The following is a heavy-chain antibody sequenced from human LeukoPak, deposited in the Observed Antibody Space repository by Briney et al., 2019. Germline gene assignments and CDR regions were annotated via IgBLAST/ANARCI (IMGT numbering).Heavy chain of an antibody. Sequence: SETLSLTCTVSGGSISSYYWSWIRQPPGKGLEWIGYIYYSGSTNYNPSLKSRVTISVDTSKNQFSLKLSSVTAADTAVYYCARWGATHFMGTPNDAFDIWGQGTMVTVSS. CDR1: GGSISSYY. V-gene: IGHV4-59*01. D-gene: IGHD1-14*01. CDR3: ARWGATHFMGTPNDAFDI. CDR2: IYYSGST. J-gene: IGHJ3*02.